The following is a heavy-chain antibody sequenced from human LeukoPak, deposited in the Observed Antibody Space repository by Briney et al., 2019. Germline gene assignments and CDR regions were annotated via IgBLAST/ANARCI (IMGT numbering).Heavy chain of an antibody. CDR3: ARGIAAAGGGFDY. CDR2: IYYSGST. CDR1: GGSISSSSYY. D-gene: IGHD6-13*01. Sequence: SETLSLTCTVSGGSISSSSYYWGWIRQPPGKGLEWIGSIYYSGSTYYNPSLKSRVTISVDTSKNQFSLKLSSVTAADTAVYYCARGIAAAGGGFDYWGQGTLVTVSS. J-gene: IGHJ4*02. V-gene: IGHV4-39*01.